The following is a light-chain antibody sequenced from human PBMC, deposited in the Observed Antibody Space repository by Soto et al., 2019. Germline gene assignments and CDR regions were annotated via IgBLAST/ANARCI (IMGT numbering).Light chain of an antibody. CDR3: CTYTTSRSYV. CDR1: SSDVGYYIF. Sequence: QSALTQPASVSGSPGQSITISCTGSSSDVGYYIFVSWYQQHRGKAPKLMIYDVNNRPSGVSKRFSGSKSGNTASLTISGLQAEDEADYYCCTYTTSRSYVFGTGTKLTVL. V-gene: IGLV2-14*01. CDR2: DVN. J-gene: IGLJ1*01.